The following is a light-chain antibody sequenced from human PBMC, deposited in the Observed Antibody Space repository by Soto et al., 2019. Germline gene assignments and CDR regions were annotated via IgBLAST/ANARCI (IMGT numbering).Light chain of an antibody. CDR1: QSISTY. V-gene: IGKV1-39*01. CDR2: AAS. CDR3: QQSYSALYT. J-gene: IGKJ2*01. Sequence: DIQMTQSPSSLSASVGDRVTITCRASQSISTYLNWYQQKPGRAPKLLIYAASSLQSGVPSRFSGSGSGTDFTLTISSLQPEDFATYYCQQSYSALYTFGPGTKLENK.